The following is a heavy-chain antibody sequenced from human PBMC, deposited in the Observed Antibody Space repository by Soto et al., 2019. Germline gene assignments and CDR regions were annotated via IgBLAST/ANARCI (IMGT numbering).Heavy chain of an antibody. J-gene: IGHJ3*02. CDR2: ISWNSGNI. CDR1: GFTFGDYG. CDR3: VKDGLTSVFGLVHDGSDI. Sequence: EVQLVESGGGLVQPGRSLRLSCVASGFTFGDYGMHWVRQAPGRGPEWVSGISWNSGNIGYAETVKGRFTISRDNAKNSLYLQMNSLRAGDTALYYCVKDGLTSVFGLVHDGSDIWGHGTMVTVSS. D-gene: IGHD3-3*01. V-gene: IGHV3-9*01.